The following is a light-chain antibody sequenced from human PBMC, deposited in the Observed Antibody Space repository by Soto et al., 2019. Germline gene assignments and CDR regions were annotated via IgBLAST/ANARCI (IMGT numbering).Light chain of an antibody. J-gene: IGKJ1*01. Sequence: EIVLTQSPGTLSLSPGERATLSCRASRSVSSSYLAWYQQKPGQAPRLLILGASSRATGTPDRFSGSGSGTDFTLTISRLEPEDFAVYYCQQYGYSLWTFGQGIRV. CDR2: GAS. CDR1: RSVSSSY. CDR3: QQYGYSLWT. V-gene: IGKV3-20*01.